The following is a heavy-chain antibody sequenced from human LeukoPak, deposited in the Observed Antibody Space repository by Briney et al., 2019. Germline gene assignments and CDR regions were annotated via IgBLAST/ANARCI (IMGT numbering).Heavy chain of an antibody. Sequence: SVKVSCKASGGTFSSYAISWVRQAPGQGLEWMGRIIPIFGIANYAQRFQGRVTITADKSTSTAYMELSSLRSEDTAVYYCARVTLDGMDVWGQGTTVTVSS. CDR1: GGTFSSYA. CDR2: IIPIFGIA. CDR3: ARVTLDGMDV. V-gene: IGHV1-69*04. J-gene: IGHJ6*02.